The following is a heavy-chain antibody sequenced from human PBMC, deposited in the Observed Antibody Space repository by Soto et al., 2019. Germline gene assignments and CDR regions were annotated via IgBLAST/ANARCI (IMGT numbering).Heavy chain of an antibody. D-gene: IGHD7-27*01. CDR2: IYYSGST. Sequence: QLQLQESGPGLVKPSETLSLTCTVSGGSISSYYWGWIRRPPGKGLEWIGSIYYSGSTYYNPSLKSGVTISVDTSKNQFSLKLSSVTAADTAVSYCARRWGYSFDYWGQGTLVTVSS. V-gene: IGHV4-39*01. J-gene: IGHJ4*02. CDR1: GGSISSYY. CDR3: ARRWGYSFDY.